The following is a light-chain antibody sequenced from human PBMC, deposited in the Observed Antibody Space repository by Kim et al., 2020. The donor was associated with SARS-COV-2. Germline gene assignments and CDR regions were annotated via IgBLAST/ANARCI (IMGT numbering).Light chain of an antibody. CDR2: QDS. V-gene: IGLV3-1*01. Sequence: SYELTQPPSVSVSPGQTASITCSGDKLGDKYACWYQHKPGQSPVLVIYQDSKRPSGIPERFSGSNSGNTATLTISGTQAMDEADYYCQAWDSITVFGGGT. CDR1: KLGDKY. J-gene: IGLJ3*02. CDR3: QAWDSITV.